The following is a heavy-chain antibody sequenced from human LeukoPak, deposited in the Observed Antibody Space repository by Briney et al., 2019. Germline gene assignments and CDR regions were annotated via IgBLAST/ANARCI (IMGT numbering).Heavy chain of an antibody. CDR2: INRNGGST. J-gene: IGHJ6*02. V-gene: IGHV3-64D*09. CDR1: EFTFSRFA. CDR3: VKDTYSSTWSTDV. D-gene: IGHD6-13*01. Sequence: GGSLRLSCSASEFTFSRFAMHWVRQAPGKGLEYISSINRNGGSTYYADSVKGRFTISRDNSKNTLYLHMSSLRAEDTAVYYCVKDTYSSTWSTDVWGQGTTVTVSS.